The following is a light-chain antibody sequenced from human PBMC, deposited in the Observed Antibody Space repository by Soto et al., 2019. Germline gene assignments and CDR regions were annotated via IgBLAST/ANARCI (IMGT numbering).Light chain of an antibody. Sequence: QSVLTQPASVSGSPGQSITISCTGTSSDVGGYNYVSWYQQHPGKAPKLMIYDASNRPSGVSNRFSGSKSGNTASLTISGLQAEDEADYYCSSYTSSSVYVFGTGTKVTVL. J-gene: IGLJ1*01. CDR2: DAS. CDR3: SSYTSSSVYV. CDR1: SSDVGGYNY. V-gene: IGLV2-14*01.